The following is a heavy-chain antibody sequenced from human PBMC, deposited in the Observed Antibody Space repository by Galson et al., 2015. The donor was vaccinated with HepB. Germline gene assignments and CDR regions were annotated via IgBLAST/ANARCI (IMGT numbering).Heavy chain of an antibody. CDR3: ASSLIVGAPSLGY. CDR1: GYTFTSYG. V-gene: IGHV1-18*01. CDR2: ISAYNGNT. J-gene: IGHJ4*02. Sequence: SVKVSCKASGYTFTSYGISWVRQAPGQGLEWMGWISAYNGNTNYAQKFQGRVTITADESTSTAYMELSSLRSDDTAVYYCASSLIVGAPSLGYWGQGTLVTVSS. D-gene: IGHD1-26*01.